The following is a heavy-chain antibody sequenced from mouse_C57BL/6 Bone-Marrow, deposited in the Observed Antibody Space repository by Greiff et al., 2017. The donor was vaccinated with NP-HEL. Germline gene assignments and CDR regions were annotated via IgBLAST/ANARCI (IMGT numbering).Heavy chain of an antibody. CDR2: VYPYNGGT. CDR3: ARWGSSGPWFAY. Sequence: EVQGVESGPVLVKPGPSVKISCKASGFTFTDYYMHWVKQSHGKSLEWIGLVYPYNGGTSYNQKFKGKATLTVDTSSSTSYMELNSMTAEDSAVDYCARWGSSGPWFAYWGQGTLVTVSA. J-gene: IGHJ3*01. D-gene: IGHD3-2*02. V-gene: IGHV1-36*01. CDR1: GFTFTDYY.